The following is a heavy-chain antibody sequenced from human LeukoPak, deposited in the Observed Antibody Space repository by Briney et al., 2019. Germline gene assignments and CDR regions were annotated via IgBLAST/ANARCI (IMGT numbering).Heavy chain of an antibody. J-gene: IGHJ4*02. D-gene: IGHD6-19*01. CDR2: ISWNSGSI. CDR1: GFTFDDYA. V-gene: IGHV3-9*01. Sequence: PGRSLRLSCAASGFTFDDYAMHWVRQAPGKGLEWVSGISWNSGSIGYADSVKGRFTISRDNSKNTLYLQMNSLRAEDTAVYYCARVGYSSGWYYFDYWGQGTLVTVSS. CDR3: ARVGYSSGWYYFDY.